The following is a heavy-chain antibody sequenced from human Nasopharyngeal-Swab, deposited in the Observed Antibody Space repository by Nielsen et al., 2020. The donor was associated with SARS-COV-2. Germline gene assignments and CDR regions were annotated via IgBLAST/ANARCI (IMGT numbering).Heavy chain of an antibody. D-gene: IGHD3-16*01. CDR1: GYTFTSYA. CDR3: ARIGEGVYYYYGMDV. J-gene: IGHJ6*02. CDR2: INTNTGNP. Sequence: ASVKVSCKASGYTFTSYAMNWVRQAPGQGLEWMGWINTNTGNPTYAQGFTGRFVFSLDTSVSTAYLQISSLKAEDTAVYYCARIGEGVYYYYGMDVWGQGTTVTVSS. V-gene: IGHV7-4-1*02.